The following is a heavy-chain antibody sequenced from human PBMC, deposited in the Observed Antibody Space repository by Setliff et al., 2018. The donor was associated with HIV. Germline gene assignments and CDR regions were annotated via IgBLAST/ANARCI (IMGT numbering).Heavy chain of an antibody. CDR3: ARTTADYYDGRGHLYYFDF. Sequence: SGPTLVNPTQTLTLTCTFSGFSLTTSGMCVSWIRQPPGKALEWLARIDWDDAKYYTPSLRTRLTISKDTSKNQVVLTMTNMDPVDTATYFCARTTADYYDGRGHLYYFDFWGLGTLVTVSS. J-gene: IGHJ4*02. V-gene: IGHV2-70*11. CDR2: IDWDDAK. CDR1: GFSLTTSGMC. D-gene: IGHD3-22*01.